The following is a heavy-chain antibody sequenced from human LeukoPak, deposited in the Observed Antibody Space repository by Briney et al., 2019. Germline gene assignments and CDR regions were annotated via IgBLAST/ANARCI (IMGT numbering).Heavy chain of an antibody. Sequence: GASVKVSCKASGYTFTSYDINWVRQATGQGLEWMGWMNPNSGNTGYAQKFQGRVTMTRNTSISTAYMELSSLRSEDTAVYYCARGPFKTYDFWSGYYRDPAGAFDIWGQGTMVTVSS. V-gene: IGHV1-8*01. CDR3: ARGPFKTYDFWSGYYRDPAGAFDI. D-gene: IGHD3-3*01. CDR2: MNPNSGNT. J-gene: IGHJ3*02. CDR1: GYTFTSYD.